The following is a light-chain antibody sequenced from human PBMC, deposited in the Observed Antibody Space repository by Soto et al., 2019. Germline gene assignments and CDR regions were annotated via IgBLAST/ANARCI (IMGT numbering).Light chain of an antibody. V-gene: IGKV3-20*01. J-gene: IGKJ1*01. CDR3: QQYGSSGT. CDR1: QSVSNNY. CDR2: GAA. Sequence: EIVLTQSPGTLSLSPGKRATLSCRASQSVSNNYLAWYQQKPGQAPRLLIYGAANRATGIPDRFSGSGSGTDFTLTISRLEPEDFAVYYCQQYGSSGTFGQGTKV.